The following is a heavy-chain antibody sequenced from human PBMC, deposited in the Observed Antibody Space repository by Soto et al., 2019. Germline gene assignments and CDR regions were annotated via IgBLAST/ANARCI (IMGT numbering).Heavy chain of an antibody. CDR3: ARGGHVVVVTAALDY. V-gene: IGHV1-46*01. Sequence: QVQLMQSGAEVKKPGASVKVSCKASGDTFTNYYIHWVRQAPGQGLEWMGTVNPSGGHTTYAQHFLGRVTRTRVTSTPTLYMELTSLTSDDTAVYYCARGGHVVVVTAALDYWGQGTLVTVSS. CDR2: VNPSGGHT. J-gene: IGHJ4*02. D-gene: IGHD2-21*02. CDR1: GDTFTNYY.